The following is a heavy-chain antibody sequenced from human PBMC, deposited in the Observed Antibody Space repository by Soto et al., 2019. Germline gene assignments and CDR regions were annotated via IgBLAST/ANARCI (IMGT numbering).Heavy chain of an antibody. D-gene: IGHD3-10*01. Sequence: QLQLQESGPGLVKPSETLSLTCTVSGGSISSSSYYWGWIRQPPGKGLEWIESIYYSGSTYYNPSLKSRVTISVDTSKNQFSRKLSSVTAADTAVYYCARHITMVRGVTDYWGQGTLVTVSS. CDR3: ARHITMVRGVTDY. CDR1: GGSISSSSYY. V-gene: IGHV4-39*01. J-gene: IGHJ4*02. CDR2: IYYSGST.